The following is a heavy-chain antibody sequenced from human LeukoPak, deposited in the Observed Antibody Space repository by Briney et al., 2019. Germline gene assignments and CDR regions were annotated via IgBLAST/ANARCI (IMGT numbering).Heavy chain of an antibody. Sequence: PSETLSLTCTVSGGSISSYYWSWIRQPPGKGLEWIGYIYYSGSTNYTPSLKSPITISVDTSRNQFSLKLNSVTAADTAVYYCARSGRGSSAGFDYWGQGTLVTVSS. D-gene: IGHD3-10*01. V-gene: IGHV4-59*01. CDR3: ARSGRGSSAGFDY. CDR2: IYYSGST. CDR1: GGSISSYY. J-gene: IGHJ4*02.